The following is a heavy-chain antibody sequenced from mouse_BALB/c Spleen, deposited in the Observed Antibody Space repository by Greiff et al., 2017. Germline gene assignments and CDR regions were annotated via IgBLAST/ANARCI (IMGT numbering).Heavy chain of an antibody. CDR1: GFNIKDTY. CDR2: IDPANGNT. Sequence: VHLQQSGAELVKPGASVKLSCTASGFNIKDTYMHWVKQRPEQGLEWIGRIDPANGNTKYDPKFQGKATLTADTSSNTAYLQLSSLTSEDTAVYYYARAARYDGSYYFDYWGQGTTLTVSS. J-gene: IGHJ2*01. CDR3: ARAARYDGSYYFDY. V-gene: IGHV14-3*02. D-gene: IGHD2-14*01.